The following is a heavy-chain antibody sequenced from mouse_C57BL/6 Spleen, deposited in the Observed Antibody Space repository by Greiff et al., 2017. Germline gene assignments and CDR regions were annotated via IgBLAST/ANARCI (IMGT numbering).Heavy chain of an antibody. CDR2: ISSGGDYI. V-gene: IGHV5-9-1*02. CDR3: TAYDYDGGSLDY. D-gene: IGHD2-4*01. CDR1: GFTFSSYA. Sequence: EVQGVESGEGLVKPGGSLKLSCAASGFTFSSYAMSWVRQTPEKRLEWVAYISSGGDYIYYADTVKGRFTISRDNARNTLYLQMSSLKSEDTAMYDCTAYDYDGGSLDYWGQGTTLTVSS. J-gene: IGHJ2*01.